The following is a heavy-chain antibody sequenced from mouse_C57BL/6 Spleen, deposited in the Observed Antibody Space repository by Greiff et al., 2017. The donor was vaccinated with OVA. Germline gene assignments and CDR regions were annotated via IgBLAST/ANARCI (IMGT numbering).Heavy chain of an antibody. CDR3: QLGRGDY. CDR1: GYTFTSYW. CDR2: IDPSDSYT. J-gene: IGHJ4*01. V-gene: IGHV1-50*01. D-gene: IGHD4-1*02. Sequence: VQLQQPGAELVKPGASVKLSCKASGYTFTSYWMQWVKQRPGQGLEWIGEIDPSDSYTNYNQKFKGKATLTVDTSSSTAYMQLSSLTSEDSAVYYCQLGRGDYWGQGTSVTVSS.